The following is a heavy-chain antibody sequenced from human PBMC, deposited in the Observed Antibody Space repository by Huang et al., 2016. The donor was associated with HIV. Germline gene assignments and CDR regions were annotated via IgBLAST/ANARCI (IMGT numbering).Heavy chain of an antibody. V-gene: IGHV1-69*13. Sequence: QVQLVQSGAELKKPGSSVKVSCKVSGGTFSSYAITWVRQAPGQGLQWMGGVIPMVATPNYAKNFQGRVTITADESTRTAYMEVSSLTSEDTAVYYCARGDYGDYLSPLNYWGQGTRVTVSS. CDR1: GGTFSSYA. J-gene: IGHJ4*02. CDR2: VIPMVATP. D-gene: IGHD4-17*01. CDR3: ARGDYGDYLSPLNY.